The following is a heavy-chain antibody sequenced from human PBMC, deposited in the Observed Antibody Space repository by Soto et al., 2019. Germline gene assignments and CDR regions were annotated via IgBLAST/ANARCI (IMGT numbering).Heavy chain of an antibody. V-gene: IGHV3-23*01. J-gene: IGHJ4*02. CDR1: GFTFSSYA. Sequence: PGGSLRLSCAASGFTFSSYAMNWVRQAPGKGLEWVSAISDSGGSTYYAGSVKGRFSISRDNSKNTLYLQMSSLRAEDTAVYYCAKDGEWELLMYYFDYWGQGTLVTSPQ. CDR2: ISDSGGST. CDR3: AKDGEWELLMYYFDY. D-gene: IGHD1-26*01.